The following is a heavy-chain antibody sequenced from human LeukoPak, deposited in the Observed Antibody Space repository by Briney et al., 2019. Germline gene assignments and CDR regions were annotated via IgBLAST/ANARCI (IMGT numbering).Heavy chain of an antibody. J-gene: IGHJ6*02. V-gene: IGHV4-59*01. D-gene: IGHD5-18*01. CDR1: GGSIISYY. Sequence: PSETLSLTCTVSGGSIISYYWSWIRQSPGKGLEWIGYTYYSGSTNYNPSLKSRVTISVDTSKNQFSLKLSSVTAADTAVYYCARVVQGSRYSYAPGYGMDVWGQGTTVTVSS. CDR2: TYYSGST. CDR3: ARVVQGSRYSYAPGYGMDV.